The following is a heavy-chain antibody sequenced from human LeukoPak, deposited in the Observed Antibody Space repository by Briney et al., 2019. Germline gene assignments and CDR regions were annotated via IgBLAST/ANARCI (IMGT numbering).Heavy chain of an antibody. D-gene: IGHD3-22*01. CDR3: ARASDSSGYLDY. Sequence: GGSLRLSCAASGFTFSSYWMHWVRQAPGKGLVWVSRINTDGSSTNYADSVKGRFTISRDNAKNTLYLQMNSLRAEDTAVYYCARASDSSGYLDYWGQGTLGTVSS. J-gene: IGHJ4*02. V-gene: IGHV3-74*01. CDR2: INTDGSST. CDR1: GFTFSSYW.